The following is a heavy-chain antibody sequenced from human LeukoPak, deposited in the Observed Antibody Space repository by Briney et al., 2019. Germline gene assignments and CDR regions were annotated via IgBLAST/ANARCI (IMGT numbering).Heavy chain of an antibody. V-gene: IGHV4-38-2*01. CDR2: IYPSGGT. D-gene: IGHD1-1*01. CDR3: ASTTLRYLI. J-gene: IGHJ3*02. CDR1: GYSISSGSS. Sequence: SEALSLTCAVPGYSISSGSSWGWIRRPPGKGLEWIGSIYPSGGTYYNPALKTRVTISVDTSKNQFSLKLSSVTAADTAVYYCASTTLRYLIWGQGKTGTVSS.